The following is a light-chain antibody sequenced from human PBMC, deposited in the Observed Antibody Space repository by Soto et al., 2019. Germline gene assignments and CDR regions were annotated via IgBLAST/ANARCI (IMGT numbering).Light chain of an antibody. Sequence: EIVMTQSPATLSVSPGERATLSCRASQSVSSSYLAWYQQKPGQAPRLLIYDASNTATGIPARFSSSGSGTDFTLTISGLEPEDFAVYYCQQYGSALTWTFGQGTKVDIK. V-gene: IGKV3-20*01. CDR1: QSVSSSY. J-gene: IGKJ1*01. CDR2: DAS. CDR3: QQYGSALTWT.